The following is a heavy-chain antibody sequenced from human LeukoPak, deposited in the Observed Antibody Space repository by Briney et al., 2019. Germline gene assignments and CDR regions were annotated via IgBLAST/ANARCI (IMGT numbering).Heavy chain of an antibody. CDR1: GFTFSSYA. CDR2: ISGSGGST. CDR3: AKVDIVVVPAARGFDY. V-gene: IGHV3-23*01. D-gene: IGHD2-2*01. Sequence: GGSLRLSCAASGFTFSSYAMSWVRQAPGKGLEWVSAISGSGGSTYYADSVKGRFTISRGNSKNTLYLQMNSLRAEDTAIYYCAKVDIVVVPAARGFDYWGQGTLVTVSS. J-gene: IGHJ4*02.